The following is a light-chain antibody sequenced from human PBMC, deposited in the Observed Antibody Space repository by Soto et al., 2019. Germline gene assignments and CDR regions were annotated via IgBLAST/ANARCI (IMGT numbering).Light chain of an antibody. CDR1: ESVTSN. J-gene: IGKJ2*01. CDR3: QQYGTSPYT. V-gene: IGKV3-15*01. CDR2: GAS. Sequence: EIVMTQSPATLSVSPGEGATLSCRATESVTSNLAWYQQKPGQAPRLLIYGASTRATGIPARFSDSGSGTDFTLTISRLEPEDFAVYYCQQYGTSPYTFGQGTKVDIK.